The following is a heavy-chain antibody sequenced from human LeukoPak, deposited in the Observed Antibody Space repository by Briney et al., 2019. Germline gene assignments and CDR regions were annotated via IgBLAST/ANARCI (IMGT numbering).Heavy chain of an antibody. V-gene: IGHV3-23*01. CDR1: GFTFSSYA. Sequence: GGSLRLSCAASGFTFSSYAMSWVRQAPGKALEWVSGISDSGVSTYYSDSVKGRFTISRDNSKNTLYLQMNSLRAEDTAVYYCAKMPVSYSSGWSVFDYWGQGNLVTVSS. D-gene: IGHD6-19*01. CDR2: ISDSGVST. CDR3: AKMPVSYSSGWSVFDY. J-gene: IGHJ4*02.